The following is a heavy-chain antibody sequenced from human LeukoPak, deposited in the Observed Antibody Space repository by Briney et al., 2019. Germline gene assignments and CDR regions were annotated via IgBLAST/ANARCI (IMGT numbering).Heavy chain of an antibody. V-gene: IGHV3-23*01. CDR1: GGSISSSSYS. Sequence: ETLSLTCTVSGGSISSSSYSWGWIRQAPGKGLEWVSTISDGSRDTHYAGPVKGRFTISRDDSQNIVYLQMDSLRAEDTALYYCTTRLRNHFDYWGQGTQVTVSS. CDR3: TTRLRNHFDY. CDR2: ISDGSRDT. J-gene: IGHJ4*02. D-gene: IGHD5-12*01.